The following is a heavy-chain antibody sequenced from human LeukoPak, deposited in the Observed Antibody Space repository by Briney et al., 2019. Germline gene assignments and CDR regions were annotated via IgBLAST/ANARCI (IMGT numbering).Heavy chain of an antibody. D-gene: IGHD1-26*01. V-gene: IGHV3-21*01. CDR1: GFTFSSYS. CDR3: ARDSYLGAFDI. CDR2: ISSSSSYI. J-gene: IGHJ3*02. Sequence: KTGGSLRLSCAASGFTFSSYSMNWVRQAPGKGLEWVSSISSSSSYIYYTDSVKGRFTISRDNAKNSLYLQMNSLRAEDTAVYYCARDSYLGAFDIWGQGTMVTVSS.